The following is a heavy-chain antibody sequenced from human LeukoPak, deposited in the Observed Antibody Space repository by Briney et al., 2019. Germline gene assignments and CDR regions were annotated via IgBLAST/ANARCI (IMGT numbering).Heavy chain of an antibody. V-gene: IGHV4-59*01. CDR3: AGDDSSSWWSY. CDR1: GGSISSYY. J-gene: IGHJ4*02. D-gene: IGHD6-13*01. Sequence: SETLSLTXTVSGGSISSYYWSWIRQPPGKGLEWTGNSYYSGSTKYNPSLKSRVTISVDTSKNQFSLKVNSVTAADTAVYYCAGDDSSSWWSYWGQGTLVTVSS. CDR2: SYYSGST.